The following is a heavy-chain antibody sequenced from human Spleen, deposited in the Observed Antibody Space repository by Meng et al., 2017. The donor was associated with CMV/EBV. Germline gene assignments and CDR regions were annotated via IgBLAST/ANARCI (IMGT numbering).Heavy chain of an antibody. CDR1: GFTFSSYS. D-gene: IGHD2-2*01. J-gene: IGHJ5*02. Sequence: GESLKIYCAASGFTFSSYSMNWARQAPGKGLEWVSSISSSSSYIYYADSVKGRFTISRDNAKNSLYLQMNSLRAEDTAVYYCARDRLTDQSSTSLSNWFEPWGQGTLVTVSS. CDR2: ISSSSSYI. V-gene: IGHV3-21*01. CDR3: ARDRLTDQSSTSLSNWFEP.